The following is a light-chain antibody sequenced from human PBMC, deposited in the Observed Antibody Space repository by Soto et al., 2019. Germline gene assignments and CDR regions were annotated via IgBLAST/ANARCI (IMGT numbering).Light chain of an antibody. V-gene: IGKV3-15*01. J-gene: IGKJ1*01. Sequence: EVVMTQSPATLSASPGGRATLSCRASESVTINLAWYQQRPGQPPRLLMYGASTRATGIPARFSGSGSGTEFTLSISGLQSEDFAVYYCQQYNNWPRTFGQGTKVDIK. CDR1: ESVTIN. CDR2: GAS. CDR3: QQYNNWPRT.